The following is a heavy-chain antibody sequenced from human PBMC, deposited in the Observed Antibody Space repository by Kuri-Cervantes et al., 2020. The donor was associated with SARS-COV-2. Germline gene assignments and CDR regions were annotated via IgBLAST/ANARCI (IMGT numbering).Heavy chain of an antibody. CDR3: AKGGLRFLEWLPDYYYYGMDV. V-gene: IGHV3-30-3*01. D-gene: IGHD3-3*01. Sequence: GESLKISCAASGFTFSRYAMHWVRQAPGKGLEWVAVISYDGSNKDYTASVKGRFTISRDNSKNTLYLQMNSLRAEDTAVYYCAKGGLRFLEWLPDYYYYGMDVWGQGTTVTVSS. J-gene: IGHJ6*02. CDR2: ISYDGSNK. CDR1: GFTFSRYA.